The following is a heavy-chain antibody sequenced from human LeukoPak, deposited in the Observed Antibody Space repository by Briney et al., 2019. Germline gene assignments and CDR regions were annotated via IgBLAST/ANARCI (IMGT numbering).Heavy chain of an antibody. J-gene: IGHJ5*02. CDR3: AKDKRYLFDP. CDR2: ISGSCGST. D-gene: IGHD3-9*01. Sequence: GGSLRLSCAASGFTFSSYAMSCVRQAPGKGLEWVSAISGSCGSTYYADSVKGRFTISRDNSKNTLYLQMNSLRAEDTAVYYCAKDKRYLFDPWGQGTLVTVSS. V-gene: IGHV3-23*01. CDR1: GFTFSSYA.